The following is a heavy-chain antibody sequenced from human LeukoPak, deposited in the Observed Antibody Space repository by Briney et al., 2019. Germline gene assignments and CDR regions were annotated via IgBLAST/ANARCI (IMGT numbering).Heavy chain of an antibody. J-gene: IGHJ5*02. CDR3: ARPKGGSYRWSWFDP. Sequence: SETLSLTCAVYGGSFSGYYWSWIRQPPGKGLEWIGEINHSGSTNYNPSLKSRVTISVDTSKNRFSLKLSSVTAADTAVYYCARPKGGSYRWSWFDPWGQGTLVTVSS. V-gene: IGHV4-34*01. CDR1: GGSFSGYY. CDR2: INHSGST. D-gene: IGHD1-26*01.